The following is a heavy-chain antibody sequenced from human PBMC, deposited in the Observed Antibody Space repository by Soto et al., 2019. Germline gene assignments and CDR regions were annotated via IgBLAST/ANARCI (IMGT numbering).Heavy chain of an antibody. CDR1: GFTFSNFA. CDR2: ISYDGSNK. Sequence: QVQLVESGGGVVQPGRSLRLSCAASGFTFSNFAMHWVRQAPGKGLEWVAVISYDGSNKYYADSVKGRFSVSRKNSMNMRYLQMDSLRVEDTAVYYCAKALTGYSHASFDSWGQGTLVIVSS. V-gene: IGHV3-30*18. D-gene: IGHD5-18*01. CDR3: AKALTGYSHASFDS. J-gene: IGHJ4*02.